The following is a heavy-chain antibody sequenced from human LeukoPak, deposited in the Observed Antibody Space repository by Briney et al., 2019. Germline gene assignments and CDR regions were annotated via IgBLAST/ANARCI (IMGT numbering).Heavy chain of an antibody. CDR2: INTDSGGT. V-gene: IGHV1-2*02. CDR3: ARGTSIVRGIIDY. D-gene: IGHD3-10*01. J-gene: IGHJ4*02. CDR1: GYTFTSYY. Sequence: ASVKLSFKASGYTFTSYYLHWVRQAPGQGLEWMGWINTDSGGTNYAQKFQGRVTLTRDTSITTAYMELSRLRSDDTAVYYCARGTSIVRGIIDYWGQGTLVTVSS.